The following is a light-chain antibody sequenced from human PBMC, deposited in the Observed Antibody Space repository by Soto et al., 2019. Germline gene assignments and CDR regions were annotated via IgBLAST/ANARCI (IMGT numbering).Light chain of an antibody. CDR3: QQYGSSPPT. CDR2: GAS. Sequence: EIVLTQSPGTLSLSPGERATLSCRASQSVNSNYLAWYRRKPGQAPSLLIYGASTRATGIPGRFSGSGSGTDFTLTITRLEPEDFEVYYCQQYGSSPPTFGQATKVEIK. CDR1: QSVNSNY. V-gene: IGKV3-20*01. J-gene: IGKJ1*01.